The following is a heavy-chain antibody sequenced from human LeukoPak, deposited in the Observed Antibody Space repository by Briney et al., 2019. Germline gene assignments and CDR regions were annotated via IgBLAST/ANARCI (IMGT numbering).Heavy chain of an antibody. CDR3: TTNTGDD. V-gene: IGHV3-7*01. D-gene: IGHD2-8*02. CDR1: XXXXXXXX. J-gene: IGHJ4*02. CDR2: KKPDRTEK. Sequence: PGGSLRLSCAASXXXXXXXXXAXVXXXXXKELEWVAKKKPDRTEKSYVDSVKGRFTISRDNAKNSLYLEMNSLRAEDTALYYCTTNTGDDWGQGTLVTVSS.